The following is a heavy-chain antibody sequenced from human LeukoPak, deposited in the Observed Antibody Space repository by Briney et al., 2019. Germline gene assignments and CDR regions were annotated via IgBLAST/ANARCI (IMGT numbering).Heavy chain of an antibody. CDR3: ARDPSSGWYGYYYYYMDV. CDR2: ISAYNGNT. Sequence: ASVTVSCKASGYTFTSYGISWVRQAPGQGLEWMGWISAYNGNTNYAQKLQGRVTMTTDTSTSTAYMELRSLRSDDTAVYYCARDPSSGWYGYYYYYMDVWGKGTTDTVSS. V-gene: IGHV1-18*01. D-gene: IGHD6-19*01. CDR1: GYTFTSYG. J-gene: IGHJ6*03.